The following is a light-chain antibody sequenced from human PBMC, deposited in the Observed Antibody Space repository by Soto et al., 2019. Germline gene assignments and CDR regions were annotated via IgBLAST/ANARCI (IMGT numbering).Light chain of an antibody. CDR2: GAS. V-gene: IGKV3-20*01. CDR1: QSVSSSY. J-gene: IGKJ1*01. Sequence: EIVLTQSPGTLSLSPGERATLSCRASQSVSSSYLAWYQQKPGQAPRLLIYGASSRATGIPDRFSGSGSGTDFTLTISRLETEDFAVYYCKQYGAFGQGTKVEIK. CDR3: KQYGA.